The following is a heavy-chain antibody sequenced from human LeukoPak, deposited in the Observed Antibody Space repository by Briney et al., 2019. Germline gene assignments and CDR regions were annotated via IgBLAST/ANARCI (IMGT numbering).Heavy chain of an antibody. CDR3: ARHLNYHDSTGYYYADS. V-gene: IGHV5-51*01. D-gene: IGHD3-22*01. Sequence: GESLKISCKGSGYSFTNYWIAWVRQMPGKGLKWMGVIHSGTSETRYRPSFQGQVTILVDKSISTAFLQWSSLQASDSAMYYCARHLNYHDSTGYYYADSWGQGTLVTVSS. CDR2: IHSGTSET. CDR1: GYSFTNYW. J-gene: IGHJ5*02.